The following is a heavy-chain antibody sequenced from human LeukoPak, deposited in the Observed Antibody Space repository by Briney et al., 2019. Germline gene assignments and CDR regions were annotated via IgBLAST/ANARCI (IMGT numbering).Heavy chain of an antibody. CDR2: IYTSGST. Sequence: SETLSLTCTVSGGSISSYYWSWIRQPAGKGLEWIGRIYTSGSTNYNPSLKSRVTMSVDTSKNQFSLKLSSVTAADTAVYYCARDGRYCTSTNCPSKGVDWGQGTLVTVSS. D-gene: IGHD2-2*01. J-gene: IGHJ4*02. CDR1: GGSISSYY. V-gene: IGHV4-4*07. CDR3: ARDGRYCTSTNCPSKGVD.